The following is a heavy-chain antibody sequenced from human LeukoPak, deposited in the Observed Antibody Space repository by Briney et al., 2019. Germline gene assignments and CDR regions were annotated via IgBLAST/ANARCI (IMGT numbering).Heavy chain of an antibody. D-gene: IGHD1-14*01. V-gene: IGHV3-48*02. CDR3: ARGRPGKYYFDS. J-gene: IGHJ4*02. CDR2: ISRSGSTT. Sequence: GGSLRLSCVGSGFTFSADSMNWVRQAPDKGLEWISYISRSGSTTYYGDSVKGRSTISRDNDKNSVFPQLNSLRDEDTAVYFCARGRPGKYYFDSWGQGALVIVSS. CDR1: GFTFSADS.